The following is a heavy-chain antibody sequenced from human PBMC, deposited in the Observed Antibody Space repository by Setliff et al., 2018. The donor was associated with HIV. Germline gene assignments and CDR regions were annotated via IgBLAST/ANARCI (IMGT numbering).Heavy chain of an antibody. CDR1: GYTFINYG. CDR3: ARGGPARVALLYWFDP. Sequence: ASVKVSCKASGYTFINYGINWLRQAPGQGLEWVGWINPYNGNTKYGQKFQGTATMTRDTPTSTAYLELRRLRSDDTAVYFCARGGPARVALLYWFDPWGQGTLVTVSS. J-gene: IGHJ5*02. CDR2: INPYNGNT. V-gene: IGHV1-18*01. D-gene: IGHD2-21*01.